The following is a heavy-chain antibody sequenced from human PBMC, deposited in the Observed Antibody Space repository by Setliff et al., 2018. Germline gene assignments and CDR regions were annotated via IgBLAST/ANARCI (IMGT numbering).Heavy chain of an antibody. D-gene: IGHD3-10*01. J-gene: IGHJ4*02. CDR1: GGSFSGYY. Sequence: TSETLSLTCAVYGGSFSGYYWSWIRQPPGKGLEWIGCIYYSGSTYYNPSLKSRVTISVDTSKNQFSLKLTSVTAADTAVYYCATPGRRFGESIDYWGQGTLVTV. V-gene: IGHV4-34*01. CDR2: IYYSGST. CDR3: ATPGRRFGESIDY.